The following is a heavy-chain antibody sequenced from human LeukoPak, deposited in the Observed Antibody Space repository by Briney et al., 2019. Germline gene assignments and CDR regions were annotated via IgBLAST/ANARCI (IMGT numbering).Heavy chain of an antibody. CDR1: GFSFSQFW. Sequence: GGSLRLSCATSGFSFSQFWMSWVRQTPGKGLEWVANIKQDGSEKYYVDSVKGRFTISRDNAKNSVYLQMNSLRFEDMGLYYCAREDITRKGYMDVWGKGTTVTVS. J-gene: IGHJ6*03. CDR2: IKQDGSEK. CDR3: AREDITRKGYMDV. V-gene: IGHV3-7*01. D-gene: IGHD2-15*01.